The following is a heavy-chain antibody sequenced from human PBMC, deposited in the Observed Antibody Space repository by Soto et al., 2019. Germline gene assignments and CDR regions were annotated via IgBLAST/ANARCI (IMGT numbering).Heavy chain of an antibody. Sequence: EVHLVESGGGVVRPGGSLRLSCAASGFTFDDYGMSWVRQVPGKGLEWVAGMNWDGGRTAYADSVRGRFTISRDNAKNSLYLQMNSLRGDDTALYYCARGSGYGDYVSPYWGQGTLVTVS. J-gene: IGHJ4*02. D-gene: IGHD4-17*01. V-gene: IGHV3-20*04. CDR3: ARGSGYGDYVSPY. CDR1: GFTFDDYG. CDR2: MNWDGGRT.